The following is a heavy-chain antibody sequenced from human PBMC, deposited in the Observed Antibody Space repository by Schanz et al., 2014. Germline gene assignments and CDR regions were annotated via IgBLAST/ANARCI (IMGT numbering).Heavy chain of an antibody. CDR3: AKDVDFWSGYYLDY. J-gene: IGHJ4*02. CDR2: MSGSGSTA. V-gene: IGHV3-23*04. Sequence: EVQVVESGGGLVRPGGSLRLSCSGFTVSAYSANWVRQAPGKGLEWVSGMSGSGSTADYADSVKGRFTISRDNSKNTLYLQMNSLRSEDTAVYYCAKDVDFWSGYYLDYWGQGTLVTVSS. CDR1: GFTVSAYS. D-gene: IGHD3-3*01.